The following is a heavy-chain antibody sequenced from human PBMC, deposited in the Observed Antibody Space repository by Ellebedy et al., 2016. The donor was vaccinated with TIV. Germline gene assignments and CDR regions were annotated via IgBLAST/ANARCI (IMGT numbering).Heavy chain of an antibody. J-gene: IGHJ5*02. CDR1: GGSISSYY. V-gene: IGHV4-59*12. D-gene: IGHD3-3*01. CDR3: SRGTQLHDFLSGYYHNWFDP. Sequence: MPSETLSLTCTVSGGSISSYYWSWIRQPPGKGLEWIGYIYYSGSTNYNPSLKSRVTISVDTSKNQFSLKLSSVTAADTAVYYCSRGTQLHDFLSGYYHNWFDPWGQGTLVTVSS. CDR2: IYYSGST.